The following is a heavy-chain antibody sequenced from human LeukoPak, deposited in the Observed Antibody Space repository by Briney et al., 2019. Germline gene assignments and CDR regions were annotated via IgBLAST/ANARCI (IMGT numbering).Heavy chain of an antibody. CDR2: IRPSGSTAYA. CDR1: GYSFTSYY. V-gene: IGHV1-46*01. D-gene: IGHD5-24*01. CDR3: AREGPETYYFDF. Sequence: ASLKVSCKASGYSFTSYYIRWVRQAPGQGLEYMGIIRPSGSTAYAQNYAQKFQGRVTMTRDTSTSAVYMELSSLRSEDTVVYYRAREGPETYYFDFWGQGTLVTVSS. J-gene: IGHJ4*02.